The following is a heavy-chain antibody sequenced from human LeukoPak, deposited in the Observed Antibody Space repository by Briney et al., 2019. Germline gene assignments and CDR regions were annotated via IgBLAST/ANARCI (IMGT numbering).Heavy chain of an antibody. CDR1: GGSISSSNW. D-gene: IGHD6-19*01. J-gene: IGHJ6*02. CDR2: IYHSGST. Sequence: PSETLSLTCAVSGGSISSSNWWSWVRQPPGKGLEWIGEIYHSGSTNYNPSLKSRVTISVDKSKNQFSLKLSSVTAADTAVYYCARLWQWGYYYYGMDVWGQGTTVTVSS. V-gene: IGHV4-4*02. CDR3: ARLWQWGYYYYGMDV.